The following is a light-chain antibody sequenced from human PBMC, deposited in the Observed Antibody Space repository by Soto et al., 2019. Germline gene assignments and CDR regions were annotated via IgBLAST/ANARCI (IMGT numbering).Light chain of an antibody. CDR1: SSDVGGYNY. CDR3: CSYACSDTWV. V-gene: IGLV2-11*01. Sequence: QSVLTQPRSVSGSPGQSVTISCTGTSSDVGGYNYVSWYQQHPGKAPKLMIYDVSKRPSGVPDRFSGSKSGNTASLTISGLQAEEEADYYCCSYACSDTWVFGGGTKLTV. J-gene: IGLJ3*02. CDR2: DVS.